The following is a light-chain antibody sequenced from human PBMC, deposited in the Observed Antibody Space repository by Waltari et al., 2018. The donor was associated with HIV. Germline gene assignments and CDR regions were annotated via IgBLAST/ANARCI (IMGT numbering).Light chain of an antibody. J-gene: IGLJ2*01. CDR3: QVWDGGSVHVI. Sequence: SYVLTKPPSVSVAPGQTATITGGGNKSRAKNGPWYQQTPGQAPVLVVYDDTYRPSGIPERFSGSNSGNTATLTISRVEDGDEADYYCQVWDGGSVHVIFGGGTKLTVL. CDR2: DDT. V-gene: IGLV3-21*02. CDR1: KSRAKN.